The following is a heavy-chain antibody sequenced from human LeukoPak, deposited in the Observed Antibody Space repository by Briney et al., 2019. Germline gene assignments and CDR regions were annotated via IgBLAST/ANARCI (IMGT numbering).Heavy chain of an antibody. CDR3: ARGMAAAGPGDAFDI. J-gene: IGHJ3*02. V-gene: IGHV1-69*05. D-gene: IGHD6-13*01. Sequence: GASVKVSCKASGGTFSSYAISWVRQAPGQGLEWMGGIVPIFGTANYAQKFQGRVTITTDESTSTAYMGLSSLRSEDTAVYYCARGMAAAGPGDAFDIWGQGTMVTVSS. CDR1: GGTFSSYA. CDR2: IVPIFGTA.